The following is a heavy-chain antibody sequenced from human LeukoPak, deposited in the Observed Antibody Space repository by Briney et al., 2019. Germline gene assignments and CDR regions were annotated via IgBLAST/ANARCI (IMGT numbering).Heavy chain of an antibody. D-gene: IGHD5-18*01. CDR2: IYYSGGDM. Sequence: TSETLSLTCTVSGGPINNYYWSWIRQPPGKGLEWIGYIYYSGGDMNYNPSLKSRLTISVDTSKNQISLMLTSMTAADTAVYYCARQPAATAAFDIWAQGTMVIVSS. V-gene: IGHV4-59*08. J-gene: IGHJ3*02. CDR3: ARQPAATAAFDI. CDR1: GGPINNYY.